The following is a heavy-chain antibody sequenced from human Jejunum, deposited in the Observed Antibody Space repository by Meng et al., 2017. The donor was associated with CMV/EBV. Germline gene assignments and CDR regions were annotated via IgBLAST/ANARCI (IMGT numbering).Heavy chain of an antibody. J-gene: IGHJ5*02. CDR2: SKTKIDGEMT. V-gene: IGHV3-15*01. D-gene: IGHD1-14*01. Sequence: FNYVWMSWGRQAPGKGLEWVGRSKTKIDGEMTVCWRAAGGRFTISRGDSKNMGIRRMKGLPPEDTAVFLCASGHLEGPITSYGALAWGQGTLVTVSS. CDR3: ASGHLEGPITSYGALA. CDR1: FNYVW.